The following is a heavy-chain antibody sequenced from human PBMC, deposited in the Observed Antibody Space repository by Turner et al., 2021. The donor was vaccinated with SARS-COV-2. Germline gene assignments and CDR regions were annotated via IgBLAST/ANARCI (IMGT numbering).Heavy chain of an antibody. CDR2: ISSSSSYI. CDR1: GFTFSSYS. J-gene: IGHJ3*02. Sequence: EVQLVASGGGLVKPGGSLRLSCAASGFTFSSYSMNWVRQAPGKGLEWVSSISSSSSYIYYADSVKGRFTISRDNAKNSLYLQMNSLRAEDTAVYYCARWDNYYDSSGYYPDAFDIWGQGTMVTVSS. V-gene: IGHV3-21*01. CDR3: ARWDNYYDSSGYYPDAFDI. D-gene: IGHD3-22*01.